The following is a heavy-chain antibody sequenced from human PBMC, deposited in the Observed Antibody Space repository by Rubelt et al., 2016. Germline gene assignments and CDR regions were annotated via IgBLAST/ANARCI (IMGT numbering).Heavy chain of an antibody. D-gene: IGHD2-15*01. Sequence: GGGLGQPGGSLRLSCTASGFAFSIYAMNWVRQAPGKGLEWVSAISSSGVSTYYIDSVRGRFTISRDNSKNTVYLEMNSLRAEDTAVYYCTKGSCSDGVCYLDYWGQGTLVTISS. V-gene: IGHV3-23*01. CDR3: TKGSCSDGVCYLDY. CDR1: GFAFSIYA. CDR2: ISSSGVST. J-gene: IGHJ4*02.